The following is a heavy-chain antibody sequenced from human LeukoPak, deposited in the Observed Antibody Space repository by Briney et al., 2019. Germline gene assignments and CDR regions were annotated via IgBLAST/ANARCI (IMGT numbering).Heavy chain of an antibody. D-gene: IGHD5-18*01. CDR1: GGSISTYY. CDR2: IYYSGST. V-gene: IGHV4-59*01. CDR3: ARRYVDTALDYFDY. Sequence: PSETLSLTCTVSGGSISTYYWSWIRQPPGKGLEWIWYIYYSGSTNYNPSLKSRVTISVDTSKNQFSLKLSSVTAADTAVYYCARRYVDTALDYFDYWGQGTLVTVSS. J-gene: IGHJ4*02.